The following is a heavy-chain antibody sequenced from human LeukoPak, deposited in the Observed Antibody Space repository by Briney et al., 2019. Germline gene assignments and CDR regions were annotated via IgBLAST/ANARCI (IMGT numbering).Heavy chain of an antibody. CDR1: GFTFSSYA. Sequence: GGSLRLTCAASGFTFSSYAMSWVRQAPGKGLEWVSAISGSGGSTYYADSVEGRFTISRDNSKNTLYLQMNSLRAEDTAVYYCAKDVDTAMVNPTFDYWGQGTLVTVSS. CDR2: ISGSGGST. V-gene: IGHV3-23*01. CDR3: AKDVDTAMVNPTFDY. J-gene: IGHJ4*02. D-gene: IGHD5-18*01.